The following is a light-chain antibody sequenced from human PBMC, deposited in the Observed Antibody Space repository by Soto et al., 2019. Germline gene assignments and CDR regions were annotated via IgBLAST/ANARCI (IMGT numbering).Light chain of an antibody. CDR1: QGIGNY. Sequence: DIQMTQSPPSLSASVGDRVTITCRASQGIGNYLAWYQQKPGRDPNLLMYTASTFLRGVPSRFSGSGSGTDFTLTISSLQPEDVATYYCQNHDSDPWTFGQGTKVEIK. J-gene: IGKJ1*01. CDR2: TAS. V-gene: IGKV1-27*01. CDR3: QNHDSDPWT.